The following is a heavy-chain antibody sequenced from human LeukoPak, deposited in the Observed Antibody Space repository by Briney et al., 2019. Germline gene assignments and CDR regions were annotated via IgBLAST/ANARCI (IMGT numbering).Heavy chain of an antibody. CDR2: MNPNSGNT. V-gene: IGHV1-8*01. J-gene: IGHJ3*02. Sequence: ASVKVSCKASGYTFTSYDINWVRQATGQGLEWMGWMNPNSGNTGYAQKFQGRVTMTRNTSISTAYMELSSLRSKDTAVYYCARPRYSSLNHAFDIWGQGTMVTVSS. CDR1: GYTFTSYD. D-gene: IGHD6-19*01. CDR3: ARPRYSSLNHAFDI.